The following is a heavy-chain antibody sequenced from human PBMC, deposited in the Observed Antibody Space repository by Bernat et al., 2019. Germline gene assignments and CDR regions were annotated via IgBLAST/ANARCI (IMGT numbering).Heavy chain of an antibody. J-gene: IGHJ6*03. V-gene: IGHV1-8*01. CDR2: MNPNSGNT. CDR3: VRALRGIAARPTKPNYYYYYMDV. CDR1: GYTFTSYD. D-gene: IGHD6-6*01. Sequence: QVQLVQSGAEVKKPGASVKVSCKASGYTFTSYDINWVRQATGQGLEWMGWMNPNSGNTGYAQKFQGRVTMTRNTSISTAYMELSSLRSEDTAVYYCVRALRGIAARPTKPNYYYYYMDVWGKGTTVTVSS.